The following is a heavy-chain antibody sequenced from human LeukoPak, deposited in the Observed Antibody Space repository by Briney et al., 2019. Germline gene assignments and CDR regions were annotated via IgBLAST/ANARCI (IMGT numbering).Heavy chain of an antibody. J-gene: IGHJ3*02. CDR3: ARSQWELLGALDI. CDR2: INPNSGGT. V-gene: IGHV1-2*02. CDR1: GYTFTGYY. Sequence: ASVKVSCKASGYTFTGYYMHWVRQAPGQGLEWMGWINPNSGGTNYAQKFQGRVTMTRDTSISTAYMELSRLRSDDTAVYYCARSQWELLGALDIWGQGTMVTVSS. D-gene: IGHD1-26*01.